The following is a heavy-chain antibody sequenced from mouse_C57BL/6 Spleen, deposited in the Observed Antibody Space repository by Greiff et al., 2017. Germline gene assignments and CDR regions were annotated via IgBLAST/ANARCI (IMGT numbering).Heavy chain of an antibody. Sequence: QVQLKESGPELVKPGASVKISCKASGYAFSSSWMNWVKQRPGKGLEWIGRIYPGDGDTNYNGKFKGKATLTADKSSSTAYMQLSSLTSEDSAVYFCADYSNRGYCDVWGTGTTVTVSS. D-gene: IGHD2-5*01. J-gene: IGHJ1*03. V-gene: IGHV1-82*01. CDR2: IYPGDGDT. CDR3: ADYSNRGYCDV. CDR1: GYAFSSSW.